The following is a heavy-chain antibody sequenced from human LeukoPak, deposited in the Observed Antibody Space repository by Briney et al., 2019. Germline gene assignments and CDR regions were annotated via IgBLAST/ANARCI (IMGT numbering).Heavy chain of an antibody. V-gene: IGHV1-46*01. CDR1: GYTFTSYY. CDR2: INPSGGST. J-gene: IGHJ5*02. CDR3: ARTLTLPNWFDP. D-gene: IGHD2-21*02. Sequence: GASVKVSCKASGYTFTSYYLHWVRQAPGQGLEWMGIINPSGGSTSYAQKFQGRVTMTRDTSTSTVYMELSSLRSEDTAVYYCARTLTLPNWFDPWGQGTLVTDSS.